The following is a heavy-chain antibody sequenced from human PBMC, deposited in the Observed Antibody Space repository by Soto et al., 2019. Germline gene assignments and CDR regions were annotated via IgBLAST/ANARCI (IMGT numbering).Heavy chain of an antibody. D-gene: IGHD1-7*01. CDR3: AEDLTGITGG. Sequence: EVQLVESGGGLVQPGGSLRLSCAASGFSFSSYEMNWVRQAPGKGLEWVSYISVRGDTMNYADSVKGRFTISRDNAKNVLYLQMNSLRAEDTAVYYCAEDLTGITGGWGQGTLVTVSS. J-gene: IGHJ4*02. CDR1: GFSFSSYE. CDR2: ISVRGDTM. V-gene: IGHV3-48*03.